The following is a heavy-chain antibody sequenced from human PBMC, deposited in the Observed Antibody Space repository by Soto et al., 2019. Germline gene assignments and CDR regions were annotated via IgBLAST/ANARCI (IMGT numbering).Heavy chain of an antibody. CDR2: IYHSGST. Sequence: SETLSLTCAVSGGSISSSNWWSWVRQPPGKGLEWIGEIYHSGSTNYNPSLKSRVTISVDKSKNQFSLKLSSVTAAGTAVYYCARYGSGKGFYYYYYGMDVWGQGTTVTVSS. V-gene: IGHV4-4*02. D-gene: IGHD3-10*01. CDR1: GGSISSSNW. J-gene: IGHJ6*02. CDR3: ARYGSGKGFYYYYYGMDV.